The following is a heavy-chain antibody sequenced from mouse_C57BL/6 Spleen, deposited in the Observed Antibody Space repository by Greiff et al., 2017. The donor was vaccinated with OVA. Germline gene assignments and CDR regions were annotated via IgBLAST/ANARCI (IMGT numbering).Heavy chain of an antibody. D-gene: IGHD3-2*02. Sequence: EVQRVESGAELVRPGASVKLSCTASGFNIKDDYMHWVKQRPEQGLEWIGWIDPENGDTEYASKFQGKATITADTSSNTAYLQLSSLTSEDTAVYYCTTLDSSGYRFDYWGQGTTLTVSS. J-gene: IGHJ2*01. V-gene: IGHV14-4*01. CDR1: GFNIKDDY. CDR3: TTLDSSGYRFDY. CDR2: IDPENGDT.